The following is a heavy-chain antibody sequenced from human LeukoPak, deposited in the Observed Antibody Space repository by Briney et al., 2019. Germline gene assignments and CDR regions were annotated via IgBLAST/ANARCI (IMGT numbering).Heavy chain of an antibody. CDR2: IIPILGIA. CDR3: ARDRAVVAATLDY. V-gene: IGHV1-69*04. D-gene: IGHD2-15*01. Sequence: SVKVSCKASGGTFSSYTITWVRQAPGQGLEWMGRIIPILGIANYAQKFQGRVTVTADKSTNTAYMELSSLRSEDTAVYYCARDRAVVAATLDYWGQGTLVTVSS. CDR1: GGTFSSYT. J-gene: IGHJ4*02.